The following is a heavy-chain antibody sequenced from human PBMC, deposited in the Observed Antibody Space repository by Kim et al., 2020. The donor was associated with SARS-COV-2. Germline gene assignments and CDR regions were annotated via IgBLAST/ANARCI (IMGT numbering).Heavy chain of an antibody. CDR3: ARLQGILNWFDP. J-gene: IGHJ5*02. Sequence: SETLSLTCTVSGGSISSSSYYWGWIRQPPGKGLEWIGSIYYSGSTYYNPSLKSRVTISVDTSKNQFSLKLSAVTAADTAVYYCARLQGILNWFDPRGQGT. CDR2: IYYSGST. V-gene: IGHV4-39*01. CDR1: GGSISSSSYY. D-gene: IGHD6-13*01.